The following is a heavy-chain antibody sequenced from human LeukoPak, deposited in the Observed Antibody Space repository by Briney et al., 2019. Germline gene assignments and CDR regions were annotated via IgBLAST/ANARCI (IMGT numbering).Heavy chain of an antibody. D-gene: IGHD1-26*01. Sequence: SQTLSLTCTVSGGSISSGDYYWNWIRQHPGKGLEWIGYIYYSGSTYYNPSLKSRVIISIDRSKNQISLKLSSVTAADTAVYYCARGGGSYPYSFDHWGQGTLVTVSS. J-gene: IGHJ4*02. CDR3: ARGGGSYPYSFDH. V-gene: IGHV4-31*03. CDR1: GGSISSGDYY. CDR2: IYYSGST.